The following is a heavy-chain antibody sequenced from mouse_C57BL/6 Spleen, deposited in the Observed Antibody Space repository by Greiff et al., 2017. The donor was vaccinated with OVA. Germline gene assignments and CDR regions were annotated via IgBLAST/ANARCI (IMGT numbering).Heavy chain of an antibody. CDR1: GYTFTDYY. Sequence: EVQLQQSGPELVKPGASVKISCKASGYTFTDYYMNWVKQSHGKSLEWIGDINPNNGGTSYNQKFKGKATLTVDKSSSTAYMELRSLTSEDSAVYYCARSFITTVVDYWGQGTTLTVSS. J-gene: IGHJ2*01. V-gene: IGHV1-26*01. D-gene: IGHD1-1*01. CDR3: ARSFITTVVDY. CDR2: INPNNGGT.